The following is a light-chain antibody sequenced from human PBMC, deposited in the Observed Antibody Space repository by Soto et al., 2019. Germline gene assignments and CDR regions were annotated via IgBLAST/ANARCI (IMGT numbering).Light chain of an antibody. V-gene: IGKV3-15*01. CDR2: DSS. CDR1: QSVSSN. Sequence: EIVMTQSPATLSVSPGERATLSCRASQSVSSNLAWYQQKPGQAPRLLIYDSSTRATGIPAGFSGSGSGTEFTLTISSLQSEDFAVYYCQQRSNWPSITFGQGTRLEIK. CDR3: QQRSNWPSIT. J-gene: IGKJ5*01.